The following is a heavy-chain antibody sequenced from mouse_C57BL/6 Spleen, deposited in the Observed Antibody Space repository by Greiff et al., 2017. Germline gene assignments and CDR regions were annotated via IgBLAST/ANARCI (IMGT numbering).Heavy chain of an antibody. V-gene: IGHV1-81*01. Sequence: VHLVESGAELARPGASVKLSCKASGYTFTSYGISWVKQRTGQGLEWIGEIYPRSGNTYYNEKFKGKATLTADKSSSTAYMELRSLTSEDSAVYFCARSGDYYGSSPAWFAYWGQGTLVTVSA. CDR1: GYTFTSYG. J-gene: IGHJ3*01. CDR3: ARSGDYYGSSPAWFAY. CDR2: IYPRSGNT. D-gene: IGHD1-1*01.